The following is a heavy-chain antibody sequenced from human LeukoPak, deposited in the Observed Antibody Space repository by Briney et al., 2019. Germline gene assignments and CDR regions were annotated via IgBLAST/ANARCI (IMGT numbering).Heavy chain of an antibody. CDR2: ISSSGSTI. V-gene: IGHV3-11*04. CDR1: GFTFSDYY. J-gene: IGHJ4*02. CDR3: ARDDGDSSGYYYGH. D-gene: IGHD3-22*01. Sequence: GGSLTLSCAASGFTFSDYYMSWLRQAPGKGLEWVSYISSSGSTIYYSDSVKGRFTISRDNAKNSLYLQMNSLRAEDTAVYYCARDDGDSSGYYYGHWGQGTLVTVSS.